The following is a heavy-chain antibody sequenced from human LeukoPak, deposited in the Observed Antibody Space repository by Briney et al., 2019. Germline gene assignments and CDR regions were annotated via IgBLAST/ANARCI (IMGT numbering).Heavy chain of an antibody. D-gene: IGHD2/OR15-2a*01. CDR3: VKEGEGPLSKDFDY. CDR2: IGPHSTFT. J-gene: IGHJ4*02. V-gene: IGHV1-2*02. Sequence: ASMKVSCKSSGFTFTDHYIHWVRQGPGQGLEWMGYIGPHSTFTSSPQEFQGRVTMTRDASMSTAYMELTRLTSDDTAVYYCVKEGEGPLSKDFDYWGQGTLVTVSS. CDR1: GFTFTDHY.